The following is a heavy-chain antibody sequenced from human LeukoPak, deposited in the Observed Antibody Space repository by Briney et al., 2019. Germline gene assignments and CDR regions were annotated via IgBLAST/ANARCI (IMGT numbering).Heavy chain of an antibody. Sequence: GSLRLSCAASGFTFSSYWMSWIRQPPGKGLEWIGEINHSGSTNYNPSLKSRVTISVDTSKNQFSLKLSSVTAADTAVYYCARAFPGDIVVVPAAPYFDYWGQGTLVTVSS. J-gene: IGHJ4*02. CDR1: GFTFSSYW. CDR2: INHSGST. CDR3: ARAFPGDIVVVPAAPYFDY. V-gene: IGHV4-34*01. D-gene: IGHD2-2*01.